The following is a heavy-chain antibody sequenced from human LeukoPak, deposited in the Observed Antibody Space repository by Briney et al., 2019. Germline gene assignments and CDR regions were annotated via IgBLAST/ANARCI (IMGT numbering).Heavy chain of an antibody. D-gene: IGHD5-24*01. Sequence: SETLSLTCTVSGGSISSSSYYWGWIRQPPGKGLEWIGSIYYSGSTYYNPSLKSRVTISVDTSRNQFSLKLSSVTAADTAVYYCARSTGGDGYNLDYWGQGTLVTVSS. CDR2: IYYSGST. CDR1: GGSISSSSYY. V-gene: IGHV4-39*01. J-gene: IGHJ4*02. CDR3: ARSTGGDGYNLDY.